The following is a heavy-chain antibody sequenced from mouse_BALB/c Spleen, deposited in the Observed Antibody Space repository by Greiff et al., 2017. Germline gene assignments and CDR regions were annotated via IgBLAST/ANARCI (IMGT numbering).Heavy chain of an antibody. D-gene: IGHD1-1*01. CDR1: GYTFSSYW. J-gene: IGHJ4*01. CDR2: ILPGSGST. Sequence: VHLVESGAELMKPGASVKISCKATGYTFSSYWIEWVKQRPGHGLEWIGEILPGSGSTNYNEKFKGKATFTADTSSNTAYMQLSSLTSEDSAVYYCARLHYGSSYDYAMDYWGQGTSVTVAS. V-gene: IGHV1-9*01. CDR3: ARLHYGSSYDYAMDY.